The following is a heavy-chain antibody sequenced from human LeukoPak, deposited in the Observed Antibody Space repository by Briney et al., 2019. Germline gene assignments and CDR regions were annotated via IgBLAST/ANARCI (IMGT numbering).Heavy chain of an antibody. CDR3: ARDSRYCSGGSCYWGAYYYYYGMDV. CDR2: IYYSGST. CDR1: VGSVSSGGYY. V-gene: IGHV4-61*08. Sequence: SESLSLTCTVSVGSVSSGGYYWSWIRQPPGKGLDSIGYIYYSGSTNYNPSLKSRVTISVDTSKNQFSLKLSSVTAADTAVYYCARDSRYCSGGSCYWGAYYYYYGMDVWGQGTTVTVSS. J-gene: IGHJ6*02. D-gene: IGHD2-15*01.